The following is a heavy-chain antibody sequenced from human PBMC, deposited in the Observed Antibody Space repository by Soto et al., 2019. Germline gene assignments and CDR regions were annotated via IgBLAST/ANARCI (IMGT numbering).Heavy chain of an antibody. J-gene: IGHJ4*02. CDR1: GFTFSSYA. D-gene: IGHD1-1*01. V-gene: IGHV3-23*01. CDR2: ISGSGGST. CDR3: AHQRWRQPHPPPPNLDY. Sequence: PGGSLRLSCAASGFTFSSYAMSWVRQAPGKGLEWVSAISGSGGSTYYADSVKGRFTISRDNSKNTLYLQMNSLRAEDTAVYYYAHQRWRQPHPPPPNLDYWGQGTLVTVSS.